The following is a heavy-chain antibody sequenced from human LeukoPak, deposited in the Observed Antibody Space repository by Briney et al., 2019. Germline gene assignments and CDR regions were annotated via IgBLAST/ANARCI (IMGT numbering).Heavy chain of an antibody. CDR2: IYYSGST. Sequence: SETLSLTCTVSGGSISSSSHYWGWIRQPPGKGLEWIGSIYYSGSTYYNPSLKSRVTISVDTSKNQFSLKLSSVTAADTAVYYCARLSGGSSSYFDYWGQGTLVTVSS. V-gene: IGHV4-39*01. D-gene: IGHD6-6*01. J-gene: IGHJ4*02. CDR3: ARLSGGSSSYFDY. CDR1: GGSISSSSHY.